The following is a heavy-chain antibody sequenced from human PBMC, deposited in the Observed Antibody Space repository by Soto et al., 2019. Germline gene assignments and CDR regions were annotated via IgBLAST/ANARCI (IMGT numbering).Heavy chain of an antibody. CDR3: ARLPYGSGSAFDY. V-gene: IGHV4-39*01. Sequence: PSETLSLTCTVSGDSISSSSYYWGWIRQPPGKGLEWIGSIYYSGRTYYNPSLKSRVTVSQDTSKSQFSLKLSSVTAPDTAVYYCARLPYGSGSAFDYWGQGILVTAPQ. D-gene: IGHD3-10*01. CDR1: GDSISSSSYY. CDR2: IYYSGRT. J-gene: IGHJ4*02.